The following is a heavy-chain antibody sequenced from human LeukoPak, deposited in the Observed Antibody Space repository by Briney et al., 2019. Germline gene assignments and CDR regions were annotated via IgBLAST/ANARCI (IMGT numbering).Heavy chain of an antibody. CDR1: GGSISSSSYY. V-gene: IGHV4-39*07. CDR2: IYHSGST. CDR3: ARDEGYQGYCGGGSCPNNWFDP. Sequence: PSETLSLTCTVSGGSISSSSYYWGWIRQPPGKGLEWIGSIYHSGSTYYNPSLKSRVTISVDTSKNQFSLKLSSVTAVDTAVYYCARDEGYQGYCGGGSCPNNWFDPWGQGTLVTVSS. D-gene: IGHD2-15*01. J-gene: IGHJ5*02.